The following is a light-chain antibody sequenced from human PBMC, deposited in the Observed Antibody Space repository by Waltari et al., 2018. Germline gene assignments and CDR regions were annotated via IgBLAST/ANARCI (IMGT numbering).Light chain of an antibody. CDR2: RAS. CDR3: QLYNSYVMYT. J-gene: IGKJ2*01. V-gene: IGKV1-5*03. CDR1: QRISTW. Sequence: DIQMSQSPSTLSASVGDRVTINCRASQRISTWLAWYQQKPGKAPKLLISRASTLESGVPSRFAGSGSGTEFTLTISSLQPDDFGTYYCQLYNSYVMYTFGQGTKLDIK.